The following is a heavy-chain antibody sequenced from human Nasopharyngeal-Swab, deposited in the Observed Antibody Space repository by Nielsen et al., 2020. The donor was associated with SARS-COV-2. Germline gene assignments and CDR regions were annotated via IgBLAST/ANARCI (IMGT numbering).Heavy chain of an antibody. CDR3: ARPSLYGDRMNYFDY. Sequence: ASVKVSCKASAYIFTTHSMLWVRQAPGQGLEWMGWINTYSGNTNYAQKLQGRVTMTTDTSTSTAYMELRSLRSDDTAVYYCARPSLYGDRMNYFDYWGQGTLVTVSS. J-gene: IGHJ4*02. D-gene: IGHD4-17*01. CDR1: AYIFTTHS. V-gene: IGHV1-18*01. CDR2: INTYSGNT.